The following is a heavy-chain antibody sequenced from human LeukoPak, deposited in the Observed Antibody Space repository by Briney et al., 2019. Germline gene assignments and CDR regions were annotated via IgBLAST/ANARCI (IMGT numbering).Heavy chain of an antibody. CDR3: ARYYGDYDHPGPFDY. CDR2: IYSGGNT. J-gene: IGHJ4*02. CDR1: GFTVSSNY. V-gene: IGHV3-53*01. Sequence: GGSLRLSCAASGFTVSSNYMSWVRQAPGKGMEWVSVIYSGGNTYYADSVKGRITISRDNSKNTLYLQMNSLRAEDTAVYYCARYYGDYDHPGPFDYWGQGTLVTVSS. D-gene: IGHD4-17*01.